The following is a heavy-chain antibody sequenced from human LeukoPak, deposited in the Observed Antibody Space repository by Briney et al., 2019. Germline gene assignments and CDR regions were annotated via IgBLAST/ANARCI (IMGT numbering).Heavy chain of an antibody. V-gene: IGHV4-31*03. CDR1: GGSISSGGYY. J-gene: IGHJ3*02. CDR2: IYYNGNT. CDR3: ARDPQNWDAFDI. Sequence: SETLSLTCTVSGGSISSGGYYWSWIRQHPGKGLEWIGYIYYNGNTNYNPSLKSRVTISVDTSKNQFSLKLSSVTAADTAVYYCARDPQNWDAFDIWGQGTMVTVSS. D-gene: IGHD2/OR15-2a*01.